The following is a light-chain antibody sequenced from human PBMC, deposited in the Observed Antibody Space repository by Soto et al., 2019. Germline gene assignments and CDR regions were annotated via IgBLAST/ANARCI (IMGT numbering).Light chain of an antibody. CDR2: NVS. CDR1: QSLVHSDGSTY. V-gene: IGKV2-24*01. J-gene: IGKJ2*03. CDR3: IQVTQFPYS. Sequence: DIVLTQTPLSSVVTLGQPASISCSSSQSLVHSDGSTYLSWLHQRPGQPPGLLIYNVSSRFTGVPDRFSGSGARTDFTLKISRVEAEDVGVYYCIQVTQFPYSFGQGTNLQIK.